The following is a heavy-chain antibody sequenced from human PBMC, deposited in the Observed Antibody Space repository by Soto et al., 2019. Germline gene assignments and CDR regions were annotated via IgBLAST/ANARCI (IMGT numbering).Heavy chain of an antibody. D-gene: IGHD3-16*02. CDR1: GYTFTSYA. CDR2: INAGNGNT. Sequence: ASVKVSCKDSGYTFTSYAMHWVRQAPGQRLEWMGWINAGNGNTKYSQKCQGRVTITRDTSASTAYMELSSLRSEDTAVYYCARVNGYVWGSYRSHCDYWGQGTLVTVSS. J-gene: IGHJ4*02. V-gene: IGHV1-3*01. CDR3: ARVNGYVWGSYRSHCDY.